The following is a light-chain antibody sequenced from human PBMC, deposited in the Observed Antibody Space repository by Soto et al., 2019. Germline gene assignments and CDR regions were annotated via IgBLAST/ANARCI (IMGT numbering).Light chain of an antibody. V-gene: IGKV1-6*02. CDR2: AAA. J-gene: IGKJ4*01. Sequence: AIQMAQSPSSLSASVGDRVTITCRASQGIGNDVGWYQQKPGKAPKLLLYAAATLQTGVPSRFSGTRSSTDFTLTISSLQPEDFATYYWLQDHNYPLTFGGGTKVEIK. CDR3: LQDHNYPLT. CDR1: QGIGND.